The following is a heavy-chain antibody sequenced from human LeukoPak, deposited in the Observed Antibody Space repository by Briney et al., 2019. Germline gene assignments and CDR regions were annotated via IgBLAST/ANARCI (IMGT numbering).Heavy chain of an antibody. Sequence: SQTLSLTCAVSGGSISSGGYSWNWIRQPPGKGLEWIGYIYHSGSTYYNPSLKSRVTISVDRSKNQFSLKLSSVTAADTAVYYCAREVVTARIFDYWGQGTLVTVSS. CDR3: AREVVTARIFDY. J-gene: IGHJ4*02. D-gene: IGHD2-21*02. V-gene: IGHV4-30-2*01. CDR2: IYHSGST. CDR1: GGSISSGGYS.